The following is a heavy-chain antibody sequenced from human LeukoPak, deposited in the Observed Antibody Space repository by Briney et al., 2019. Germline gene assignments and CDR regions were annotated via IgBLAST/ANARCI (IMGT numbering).Heavy chain of an antibody. J-gene: IGHJ5*02. CDR2: INHSGST. CDR3: ARACSWYSRGWFDP. D-gene: IGHD6-13*01. Sequence: PSETLSLTCAVYGGSFSGYYWSWIRQPPGKGLEWIGEINHSGSTNYNPSLKSRVTISVDTSKNQFSLKLSSVTAADTAVYYCARACSWYSRGWFDPWGQGTLVTVSS. V-gene: IGHV4-34*01. CDR1: GGSFSGYY.